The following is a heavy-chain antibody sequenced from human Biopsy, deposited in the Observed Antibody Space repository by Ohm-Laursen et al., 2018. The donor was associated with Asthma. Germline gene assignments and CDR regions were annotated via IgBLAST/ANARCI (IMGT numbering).Heavy chain of an antibody. J-gene: IGHJ4*02. CDR1: GGTFNTYV. CDR2: INSFFGTT. D-gene: IGHD2-2*01. Sequence: GSSVKVSCKSLGGTFNTYVIGWVRQAPGQGLEWMGGINSFFGTTTYPQKFQDRVTITADDSTSTVYMELSSLRFEDTAVYYCARKAGPCISRTCYSLDFWGQGTPVTVSS. CDR3: ARKAGPCISRTCYSLDF. V-gene: IGHV1-69*01.